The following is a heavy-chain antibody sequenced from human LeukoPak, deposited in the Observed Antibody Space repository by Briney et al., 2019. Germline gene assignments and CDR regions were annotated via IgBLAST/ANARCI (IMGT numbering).Heavy chain of an antibody. CDR3: ARDRSEGEDFDY. J-gene: IGHJ4*02. Sequence: GASVKVSCRASGGTFSSYAISWVRQAPGQGLEWMGRIIPILGIANYAQKFQGGVTITADKSTSTAYMELSSLRSEDTAVYYCARDRSEGEDFDYWGQGTLVTVSS. V-gene: IGHV1-69*04. CDR1: GGTFSSYA. CDR2: IIPILGIA. D-gene: IGHD2-15*01.